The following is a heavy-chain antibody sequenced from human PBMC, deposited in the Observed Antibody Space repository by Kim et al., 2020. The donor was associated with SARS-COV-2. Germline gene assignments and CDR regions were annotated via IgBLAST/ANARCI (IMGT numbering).Heavy chain of an antibody. V-gene: IGHV5-10-1*01. Sequence: GESLKISCKGSGYSFTSYWISWVRQMPGKGLEWMGRIDPSDSYTNYSPSFQGHVTISADKSISTAYLQWSSLKASDTAMYYCATDHYVDTAMGDYYYYYGMDVWGQGTTVTVSS. J-gene: IGHJ6*02. D-gene: IGHD5-18*01. CDR1: GYSFTSYW. CDR2: IDPSDSYT. CDR3: ATDHYVDTAMGDYYYYYGMDV.